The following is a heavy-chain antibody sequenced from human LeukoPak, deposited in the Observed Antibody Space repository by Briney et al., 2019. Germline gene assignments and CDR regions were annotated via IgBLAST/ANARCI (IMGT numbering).Heavy chain of an antibody. Sequence: PGGSLRLSCAASGFIFSNYEMNWVRQAPGKGLEWVSSISSSSSYIYYADSVEGRFTISRDNARNSLYLQMSSLRADDTAVYYCARDPIIVRYFDWLTSSAPPYYYYMDVWGKGTTVTISS. V-gene: IGHV3-21*01. CDR2: ISSSSSYI. CDR3: ARDPIIVRYFDWLTSSAPPYYYYMDV. CDR1: GFIFSNYE. D-gene: IGHD3-9*01. J-gene: IGHJ6*03.